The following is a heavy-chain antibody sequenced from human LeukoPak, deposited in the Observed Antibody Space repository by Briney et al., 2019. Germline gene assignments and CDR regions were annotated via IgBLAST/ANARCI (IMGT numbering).Heavy chain of an antibody. J-gene: IGHJ4*02. CDR3: AKDFSGTESD. CDR2: ISPSGDIT. Sequence: GGSLRLSCAASGFTFNSYAFNWVRQAPGKGLEWVSGISPSGDITYYADSVKGRFTISRDNSKNTLYLQMNSLRAEDTAVYYCAKDFSGTESDWGQGTLVTVSS. CDR1: GFTFNSYA. V-gene: IGHV3-23*01. D-gene: IGHD6-13*01.